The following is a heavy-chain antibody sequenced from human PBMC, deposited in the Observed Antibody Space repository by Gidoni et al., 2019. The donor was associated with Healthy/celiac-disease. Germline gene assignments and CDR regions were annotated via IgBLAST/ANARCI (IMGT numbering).Heavy chain of an antibody. D-gene: IGHD2-2*01. Sequence: QVQLVQSGAEVKKPGSSVKVSCKASGGTFSSYAISWVRQAPGQGLEWMGGIIPIFGTANYAQKFQGRVTITADEYTSTAYMELSSLRSEDTAVYYCARQCSSTSCQGGFDYWGQGTLVTVSS. CDR3: ARQCSSTSCQGGFDY. V-gene: IGHV1-69*01. CDR1: GGTFSSYA. J-gene: IGHJ4*02. CDR2: IIPIFGTA.